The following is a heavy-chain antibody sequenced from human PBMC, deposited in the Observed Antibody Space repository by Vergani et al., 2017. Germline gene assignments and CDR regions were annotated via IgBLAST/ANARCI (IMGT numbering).Heavy chain of an antibody. CDR2: INPSGGST. CDR3: ARMDYGDYFAPS. D-gene: IGHD4-17*01. J-gene: IGHJ4*02. CDR1: GYTFTGYY. Sequence: QVQLVQSGAEVKKPGASVKVSCKASGYTFTGYYMHWVRQAPGQGLEWMGIINPSGGSTSYAQKFQGRVTMTRDTSTSTVYMELSSLRSEDTAVYYCARMDYGDYFAPSWGQGTLVTVSS. V-gene: IGHV1-46*03.